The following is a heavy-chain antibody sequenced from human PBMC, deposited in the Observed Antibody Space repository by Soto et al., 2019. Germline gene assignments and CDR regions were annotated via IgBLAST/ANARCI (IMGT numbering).Heavy chain of an antibody. V-gene: IGHV3-72*01. Sequence: EVHLVESGGGLVQPGGSLRLSCAASGFTLSDYYMDWLRQALGEGLEWVGRTRNRANRNTTEYAASVKGRFTISRDDSSNSLYQQINNLKTEDTAGDYCARGGNTNWRYFDYWGQGTLVTVSS. J-gene: IGHJ4*02. CDR2: TRNRANRNTT. D-gene: IGHD1-1*01. CDR1: GFTLSDYY. CDR3: ARGGNTNWRYFDY.